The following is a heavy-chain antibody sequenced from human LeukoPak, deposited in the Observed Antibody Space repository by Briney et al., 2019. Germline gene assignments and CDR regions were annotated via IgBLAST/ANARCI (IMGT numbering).Heavy chain of an antibody. CDR2: INPNSGGT. J-gene: IGHJ5*02. V-gene: IGHV1-2*02. Sequence: ASVKVSCKASGYTFTGYYMHWVRQAPGQGLEWMGWINPNSGGTNYAQKFQGRVTMTRDTSISTAYMELSRLRSDDTAVYYCGRVSTGGGPFDPWGQGTLVTVSS. CDR3: GRVSTGGGPFDP. D-gene: IGHD1-14*01. CDR1: GYTFTGYY.